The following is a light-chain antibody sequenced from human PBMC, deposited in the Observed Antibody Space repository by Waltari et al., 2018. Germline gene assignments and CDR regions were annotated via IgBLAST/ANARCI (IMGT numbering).Light chain of an antibody. CDR2: EVT. CDR1: NSDIGKYDL. V-gene: IGLV2-23*02. CDR3: CSFTDTSIWV. J-gene: IGLJ3*02. Sequence: QSALTQPASVSGSPGQSITISCTGTNSDIGKYDLVSWYQQHPGKAPKLLIYEVTQRPSGGSNHFSGSKSGNAASLTISGLQPEDEANYYCCSFTDTSIWVFGGGTKLTVL.